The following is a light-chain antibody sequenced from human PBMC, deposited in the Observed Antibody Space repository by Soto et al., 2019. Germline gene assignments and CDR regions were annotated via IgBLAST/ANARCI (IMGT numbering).Light chain of an antibody. V-gene: IGKV1-27*01. CDR1: GDISKY. J-gene: IGKJ4*01. Sequence: EIQMTQSPSSLSASVGDRVTISCRATGDISKYLAWYQRKPGKAPTLLIYGASTLQSGVPSRFSGSGSGTEFTLTIGSLQPEDVATYYCQKYGSAPLTFGGGTKVEI. CDR2: GAS. CDR3: QKYGSAPLT.